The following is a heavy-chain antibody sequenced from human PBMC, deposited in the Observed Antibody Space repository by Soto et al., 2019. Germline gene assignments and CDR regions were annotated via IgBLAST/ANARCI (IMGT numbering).Heavy chain of an antibody. D-gene: IGHD3-10*01. Sequence: QVQLVQSGPEVKKPGASVKVSCKASGYSFTRHGVSWVRQAPGEGLEWMGWISVKKGDTNYAQKFQGRLTLTTATSTATAYMELRSLGSDDTAVYYCARDAAYNGSGGGLYGMDVWGQGTTVTASS. CDR1: GYSFTRHG. CDR3: ARDAAYNGSGGGLYGMDV. V-gene: IGHV1-18*01. J-gene: IGHJ6*02. CDR2: ISVKKGDT.